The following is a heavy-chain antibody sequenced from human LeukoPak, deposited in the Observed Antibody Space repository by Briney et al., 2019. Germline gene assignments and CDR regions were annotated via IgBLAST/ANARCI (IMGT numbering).Heavy chain of an antibody. CDR2: ISGSGGGT. CDR3: AKDSTPDTFLFDY. Sequence: GGSLRLSCAASGFTFSSYAMSWVRQAPGKGLEWVSAISGSGGGTYYADSVKGRFTISRDNSKNTLYLQMNSLRAEDTAVYYCAKDSTPDTFLFDYWGQGTLVTVSS. V-gene: IGHV3-23*01. CDR1: GFTFSSYA. D-gene: IGHD5-18*01. J-gene: IGHJ4*02.